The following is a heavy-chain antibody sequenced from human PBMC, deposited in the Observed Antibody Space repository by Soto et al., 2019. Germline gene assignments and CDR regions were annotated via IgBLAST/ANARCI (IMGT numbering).Heavy chain of an antibody. CDR1: GFTFKSYG. CDR3: AKDVGYCSGGRCYPHNWFDP. J-gene: IGHJ5*02. V-gene: IGHV3-30*18. CDR2: ISYDGSIE. Sequence: QVQLVESGGGVVQPGRSLRLSCAASGFTFKSYGMHWVRQAPGKGLEWVAVISYDGSIEYYGDSVKGRFTISRDNSKNTLYLQMNSLRAEDTAMYYCAKDVGYCSGGRCYPHNWFDPWGQGTLVTVSS. D-gene: IGHD2-15*01.